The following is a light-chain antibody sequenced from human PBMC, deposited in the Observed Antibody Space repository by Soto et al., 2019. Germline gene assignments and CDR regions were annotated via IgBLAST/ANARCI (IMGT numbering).Light chain of an antibody. CDR3: QQLKTYPFT. CDR1: QGISSY. J-gene: IGKJ4*01. CDR2: IAS. V-gene: IGKV1-9*01. Sequence: DIQLTQSQSFLSASVGDRVTITCRASQGISSYLAWYQQKPGKAPKLLIYIASTLQSGVPSRFSGSESGTEFTLTISSLQPEDFATYYCQQLKTYPFTFGGGTKVEIK.